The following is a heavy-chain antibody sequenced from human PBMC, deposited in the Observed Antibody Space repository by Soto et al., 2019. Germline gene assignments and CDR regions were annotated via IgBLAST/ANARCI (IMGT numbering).Heavy chain of an antibody. J-gene: IGHJ5*02. CDR2: ISSSSSYI. CDR3: ARERLISAAVNWFDP. CDR1: GFTFSSYS. D-gene: IGHD3-16*01. Sequence: EVQLVESGGGLVKPGGSLRLSCAASGFTFSSYSMNWVRQAPGKGLEWVSSISSSSSYIYYADSVKGRFTISRDNAKNSLYLQMNSLRAEDTAVYYCARERLISAAVNWFDPWGQGTLVTVSS. V-gene: IGHV3-21*01.